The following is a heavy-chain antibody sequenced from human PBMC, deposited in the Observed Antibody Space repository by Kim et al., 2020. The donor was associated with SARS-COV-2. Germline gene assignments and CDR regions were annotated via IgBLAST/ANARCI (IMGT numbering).Heavy chain of an antibody. Sequence: SETLSLTCAVYGGSFSGYYWSWIRQPPGKGLEWIGEINHSGSTNYNPSLKSRVTISVDTSKNQFSLKLSSVTAADTAVYYCARGASDFDYWGQGTLVTVSS. D-gene: IGHD1-26*01. CDR2: INHSGST. J-gene: IGHJ4*02. CDR3: ARGASDFDY. CDR1: GGSFSGYY. V-gene: IGHV4-34*01.